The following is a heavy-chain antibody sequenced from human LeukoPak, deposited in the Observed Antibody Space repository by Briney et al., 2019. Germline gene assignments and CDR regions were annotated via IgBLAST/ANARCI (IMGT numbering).Heavy chain of an antibody. CDR3: AREYNWFDP. Sequence: SETLSLTCTVSGGSISSYYWSWIRQPPGKGLEWIGYIYYSGSSHYNPSLKSRVTISLDTSKNQFSLQLTSVTAADTAVYYCAREYNWFDPWGQGTLVTVSS. CDR1: GGSISSYY. CDR2: IYYSGSS. V-gene: IGHV4-59*01. J-gene: IGHJ5*02.